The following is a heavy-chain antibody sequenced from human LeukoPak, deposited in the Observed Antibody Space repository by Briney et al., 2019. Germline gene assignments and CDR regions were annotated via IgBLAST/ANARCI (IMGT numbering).Heavy chain of an antibody. V-gene: IGHV4-34*01. CDR3: AREDCSGGSCYSGASDY. Sequence: PSENLSLTCAVYGGSFSGYYWSWIRQPQGKGLEWIGEINHSGSNNYNPSLKSRATISVDTSKNQFSLKLSSVTAADTSVYYCAREDCSGGSCYSGASDYWGQGTLVTVSS. D-gene: IGHD2-15*01. CDR1: GGSFSGYY. J-gene: IGHJ4*02. CDR2: INHSGSN.